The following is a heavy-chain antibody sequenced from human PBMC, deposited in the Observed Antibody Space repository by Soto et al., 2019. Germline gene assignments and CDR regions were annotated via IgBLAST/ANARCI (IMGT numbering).Heavy chain of an antibody. J-gene: IGHJ3*02. CDR3: AHPRGYGVFDAVDI. V-gene: IGHV3-23*01. CDR1: GVIFSTYA. Sequence: GGSLRLSCAASGVIFSTYAINWVRQAPGKGLEWVSAIKSGDGSTYYAESVRGRFTISRDNSINTLWLQMSSLRTEDTAVYYCAHPRGYGVFDAVDIWGQGTMVTVSS. D-gene: IGHD4-17*01. CDR2: IKSGDGST.